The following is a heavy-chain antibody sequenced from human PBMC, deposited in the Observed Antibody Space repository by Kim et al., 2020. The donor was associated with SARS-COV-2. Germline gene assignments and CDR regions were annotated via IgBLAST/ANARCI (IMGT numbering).Heavy chain of an antibody. D-gene: IGHD4-17*01. V-gene: IGHV4-39*01. Sequence: STYYNPSLKRRVTISVDTSKNQFSLKLSSVTAADTAVYYCARHDYGDADYWGQGTLVTVSS. J-gene: IGHJ4*02. CDR3: ARHDYGDADY. CDR2: ST.